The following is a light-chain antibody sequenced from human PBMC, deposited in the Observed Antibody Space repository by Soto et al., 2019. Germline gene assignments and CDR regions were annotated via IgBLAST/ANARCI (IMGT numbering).Light chain of an antibody. CDR2: AVS. V-gene: IGKV3-15*01. J-gene: IGKJ1*01. CDR3: QQYNKWPPWT. Sequence: EIVMTQSPVTLSMSPGEGATLFCRASQSVRNNLAWYQQKPGLAPRLLIYAVSTRATGVPARFSGNGSETEFTLTISGLQSDDFALYYCQQYNKWPPWTFGQGTKVEIK. CDR1: QSVRNN.